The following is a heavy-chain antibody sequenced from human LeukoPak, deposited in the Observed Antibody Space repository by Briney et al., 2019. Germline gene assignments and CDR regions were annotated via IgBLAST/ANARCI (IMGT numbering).Heavy chain of an antibody. D-gene: IGHD1-26*01. J-gene: IGHJ5*02. CDR3: AKDGPTTLDNWFDP. CDR1: GFNFKDYD. CDR2: ISASGVST. Sequence: GGSLRLSCAASGFNFKDYDMTWVRQAPGKGLEWVASISASGVSTNYADSVKGRFTISRDNSKNTLYLQMNSLRAEDTAVYYCAKDGPTTLDNWFDPWGQGTLVTVSS. V-gene: IGHV3-23*01.